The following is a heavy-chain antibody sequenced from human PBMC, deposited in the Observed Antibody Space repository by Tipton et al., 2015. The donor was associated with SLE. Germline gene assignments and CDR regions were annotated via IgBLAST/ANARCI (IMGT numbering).Heavy chain of an antibody. V-gene: IGHV3-53*05. Sequence: SLRLSCSASGFTVSSNYMSWVRQAPGKGLQWVSVIYSGGSTYYADSVKGRFTISRDNSKNTLYLQMSSLRAEDTAVYYCVRSDYYGSGSQLDYWGQGTLVTVSS. CDR2: IYSGGST. CDR1: GFTVSSNY. D-gene: IGHD3-10*01. CDR3: VRSDYYGSGSQLDY. J-gene: IGHJ4*02.